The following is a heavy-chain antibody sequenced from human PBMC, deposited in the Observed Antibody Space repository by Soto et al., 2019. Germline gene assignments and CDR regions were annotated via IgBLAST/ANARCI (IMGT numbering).Heavy chain of an antibody. CDR1: GGSFSCYY. D-gene: IGHD1-1*01. J-gene: IGHJ4*02. Sequence: SETLSLTCAVYGGSFSCYYLSWIRQPPGKGLEWIGEINHSGSTNYNPSLKSRVTISVDTSKNQFSLKLSSVTAADTAVYYCARGYNVLDYWGQGTLVTVSS. V-gene: IGHV4-34*01. CDR2: INHSGST. CDR3: ARGYNVLDY.